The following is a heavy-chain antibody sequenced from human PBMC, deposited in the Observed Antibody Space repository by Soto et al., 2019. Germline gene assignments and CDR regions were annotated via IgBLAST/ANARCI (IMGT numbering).Heavy chain of an antibody. J-gene: IGHJ4*02. D-gene: IGHD6-19*01. CDR1: GVSISSYY. Sequence: QVQLQESGPGLVKPSETLSLICSVSGVSISSYYWSWIRQPAGEGLEWIGRIYRGGRTNYNPSLESRVSISVDMSKNQVSLKLSSVTAADTAVYFCAREIEVAGLSWGHDFWGQVTLVTVSS. V-gene: IGHV4-4*07. CDR3: AREIEVAGLSWGHDF. CDR2: IYRGGRT.